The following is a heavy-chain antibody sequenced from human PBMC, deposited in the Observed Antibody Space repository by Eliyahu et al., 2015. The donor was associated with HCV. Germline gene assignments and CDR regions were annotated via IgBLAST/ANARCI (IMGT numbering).Heavy chain of an antibody. CDR3: ARDIGVSGLWAFDI. V-gene: IGHV4-59*01. J-gene: IGHJ3*02. CDR2: VYYNGKT. D-gene: IGHD3-10*01. Sequence: QVQLQESGPGLVKPSETLSLTCTVPGGSISTYYWNWIRQPPGKGLEWFGSVYYNGKTNYNPSLKSRVTISVDTSKNQFSLKLSSLTAADTAVYYCARDIGVSGLWAFDIWGQGTMVTVSS. CDR1: GGSISTYY.